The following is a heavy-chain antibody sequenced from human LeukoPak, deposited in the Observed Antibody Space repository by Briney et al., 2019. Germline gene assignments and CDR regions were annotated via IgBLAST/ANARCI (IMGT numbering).Heavy chain of an antibody. V-gene: IGHV1-69*04. J-gene: IGHJ3*02. Sequence: GASVKVSCKASGGTFSSYAISWVRQAPGQGLEWMGRIIPILGIANYAQKFQGRVTITADKSTSTAYMELSSLRSEDTAVYYCAAEGREATVTELDAFDIWGQGTMVTVSS. CDR3: AAEGREATVTELDAFDI. D-gene: IGHD4-17*01. CDR1: GGTFSSYA. CDR2: IIPILGIA.